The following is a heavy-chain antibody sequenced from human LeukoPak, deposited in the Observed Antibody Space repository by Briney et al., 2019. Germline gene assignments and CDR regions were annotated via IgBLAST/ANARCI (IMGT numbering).Heavy chain of an antibody. D-gene: IGHD4-17*01. J-gene: IGHJ3*02. CDR3: ARDDRDYGDQPTGYAFDI. V-gene: IGHV3-7*01. CDR2: IKQDGSEK. CDR1: GFTFSSYW. Sequence: PGGSLRLSCAASGFTFSSYWMSWIRQAPGKGLEWVANIKQDGSEKYYVDSVKGRSTISRDNAKNSLYLQMNSLRAEDTAVYYCARDDRDYGDQPTGYAFDIWGQGTMVTVSS.